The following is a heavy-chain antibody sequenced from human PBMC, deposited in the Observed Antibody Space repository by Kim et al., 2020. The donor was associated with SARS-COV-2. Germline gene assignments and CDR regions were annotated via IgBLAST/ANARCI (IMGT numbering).Heavy chain of an antibody. D-gene: IGHD4-17*01. V-gene: IGHV5-51*01. CDR3: ARGVTVTTYGHYFDY. Sequence: PSFQGQVTISADKSISTAYLQWSSLKASDTAMYYCARGVTVTTYGHYFDYWGQGTLVTVSS. J-gene: IGHJ4*02.